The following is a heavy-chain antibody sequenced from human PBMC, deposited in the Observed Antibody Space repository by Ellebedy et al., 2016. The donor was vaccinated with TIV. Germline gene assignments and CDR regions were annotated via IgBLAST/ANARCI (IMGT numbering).Heavy chain of an antibody. CDR1: RGTFSSYA. CDR3: ARGGLELPAYPDYYYYMDV. Sequence: SVKVSXKASRGTFSSYAISWVRQAPGQGLEWMGGIIPIFGTANYAQKFQGRVTITADESTSTAYMELSSLRSEDTAVYYCARGGLELPAYPDYYYYMDVWGKGTTVTVSS. D-gene: IGHD1-7*01. J-gene: IGHJ6*03. CDR2: IIPIFGTA. V-gene: IGHV1-69*13.